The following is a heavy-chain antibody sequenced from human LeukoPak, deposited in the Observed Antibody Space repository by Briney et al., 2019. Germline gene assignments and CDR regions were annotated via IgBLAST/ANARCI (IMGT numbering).Heavy chain of an antibody. D-gene: IGHD6-13*01. CDR3: ARVGYSSSWSFDY. V-gene: IGHV4-39*07. J-gene: IGHJ4*02. Sequence: PSETLSLTCTVSGGSISSNSYYWGWIRQPPGKGLEWIGSIFYSGNTYYNASLKSRVTISLDTSKNQFSLKLSSVTAADTAVYYCARVGYSSSWSFDYWGQGTLVTVSS. CDR1: GGSISSNSYY. CDR2: IFYSGNT.